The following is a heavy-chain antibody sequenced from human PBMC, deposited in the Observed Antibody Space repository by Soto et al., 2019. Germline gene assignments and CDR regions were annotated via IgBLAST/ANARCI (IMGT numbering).Heavy chain of an antibody. CDR3: AREGGPPGFGARRGAYHLEY. D-gene: IGHD3-10*01. CDR1: GYTFTSHA. J-gene: IGHJ4*02. V-gene: IGHV1-3*01. CDR2: SNVGNGDA. Sequence: QVPLVQSGAEVKNPGASVKLSCRASGYTFTSHAIHWVRQAPGQRPEWMGWSNVGNGDANYSQKFQGRVSITRDTSATTANMELFSLKPEDTAVYYCAREGGPPGFGARRGAYHLEYWGQGTLVTVSS.